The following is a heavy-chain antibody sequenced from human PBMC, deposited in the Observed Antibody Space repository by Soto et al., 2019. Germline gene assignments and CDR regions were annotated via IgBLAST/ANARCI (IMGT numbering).Heavy chain of an antibody. CDR3: DKGTYGGNSGYYYGMDV. CDR2: ISYDGSNK. CDR1: GFTFSSYG. D-gene: IGHD4-17*01. Sequence: GGSLRLSCAASGFTFSSYGMHWVRQAPGKGLEWVAVISYDGSNKYYADSVKGRFTISRDNSKNTLYLQMNSLRAEDTAVYYCDKGTYGGNSGYYYGMDVWGQGTTVTVSS. V-gene: IGHV3-30*18. J-gene: IGHJ6*02.